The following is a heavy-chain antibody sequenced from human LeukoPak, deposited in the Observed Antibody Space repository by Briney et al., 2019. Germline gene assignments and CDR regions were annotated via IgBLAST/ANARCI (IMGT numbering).Heavy chain of an antibody. CDR2: IHTSGST. D-gene: IGHD3-3*01. Sequence: SETLSLTCTVSGGSTSNYFCTWLRQSAGKGLEWIGRIHTSGSTNYNPSLKSRVSMSVDTSKNQFSRKLSSVTAADTAVYYCARDPEGHGYYFDYWGQGALVTVSS. CDR1: GGSTSNYF. CDR3: ARDPEGHGYYFDY. J-gene: IGHJ4*02. V-gene: IGHV4-4*07.